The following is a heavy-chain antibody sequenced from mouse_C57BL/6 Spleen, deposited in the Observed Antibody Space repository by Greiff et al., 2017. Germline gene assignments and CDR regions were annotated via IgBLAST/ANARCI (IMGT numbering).Heavy chain of an antibody. D-gene: IGHD1-1*01. Sequence: EVKLVESEGGLVQPGSSMKLSCTASGFTFSDYYMAWVRQVPEKGLEWVANINYDGSSTYYLDSLKSRFIISRDNAKNILYLQMSSLKSEDTATYYCARRNYYGYFDYWGQCTTLTVSS. CDR1: GFTFSDYY. J-gene: IGHJ2*01. V-gene: IGHV5-16*01. CDR3: ARRNYYGYFDY. CDR2: INYDGSST.